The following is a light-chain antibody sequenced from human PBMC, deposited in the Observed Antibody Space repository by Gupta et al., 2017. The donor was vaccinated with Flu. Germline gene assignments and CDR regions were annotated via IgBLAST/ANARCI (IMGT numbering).Light chain of an antibody. CDR3: QKYNSDPFT. Sequence: DIQMTQSPPSLSAPVGDRVTITCRASQGISNYLAWYQQRPGKVPKLLIYGASTLRSGVPSRFSGSGSGTDFTLTISSLQPEDVATYYCQKYNSDPFTFGHGTXVDIK. J-gene: IGKJ3*01. V-gene: IGKV1-27*01. CDR2: GAS. CDR1: QGISNY.